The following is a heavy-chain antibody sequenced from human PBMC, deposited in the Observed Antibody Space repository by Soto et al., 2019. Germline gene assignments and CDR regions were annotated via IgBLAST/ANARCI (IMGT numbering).Heavy chain of an antibody. J-gene: IGHJ6*03. Sequence: PSETLSLTFAVFGSSFSAYYLSWFGQPPGKGLERIREINHSGSTNYNPSVKSRVTISADTSKNQFSVNLSSVTAADKAGYYCARGRSSRWPRGGPYYYYMDVWGKGTMVTVSS. D-gene: IGHD6-13*01. CDR1: GSSFSAYY. CDR2: INHSGST. V-gene: IGHV4-34*01. CDR3: ARGRSSRWPRGGPYYYYMDV.